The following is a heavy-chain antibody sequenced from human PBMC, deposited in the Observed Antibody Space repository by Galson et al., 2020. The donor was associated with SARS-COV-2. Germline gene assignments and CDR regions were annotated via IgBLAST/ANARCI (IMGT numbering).Heavy chain of an antibody. J-gene: IGHJ4*02. Sequence: ASVTVSCKVSRYTLTQLSMHWVRQAPGNGLEWMGGFDPEDGETIYAQKFQGRVTMTEDTSTDTAYMELSSLRSEDTAVYYCATACPNYYDSSGYYYPGYWGQGTLVTVAS. CDR1: RYTLTQLS. CDR2: FDPEDGET. D-gene: IGHD3-22*01. V-gene: IGHV1-24*01. CDR3: ATACPNYYDSSGYYYPGY.